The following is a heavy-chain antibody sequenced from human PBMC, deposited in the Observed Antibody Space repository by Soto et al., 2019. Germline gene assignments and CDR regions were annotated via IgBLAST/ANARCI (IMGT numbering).Heavy chain of an antibody. Sequence: SVKVSCKTSGYTFINHVISWVRQAPGQELEWVGWCNGHDGNTKYAQKFKGRVTMTTETSTNTPYMALRSLTSNATPLRFCSRDFYPLAYYSDYWGQGALVTVSS. J-gene: IGHJ4*02. CDR2: CNGHDGNT. CDR3: SRDFYPLAYYSDY. CDR1: GYTFINHV. V-gene: IGHV1-18*04.